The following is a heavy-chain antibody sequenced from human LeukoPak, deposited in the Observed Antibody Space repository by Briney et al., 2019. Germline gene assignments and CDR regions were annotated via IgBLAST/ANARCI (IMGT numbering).Heavy chain of an antibody. V-gene: IGHV1-18*01. Sequence: ASVKVSCKASGYTLSNFGISWVRQAPGQGLEWMGWLSASNGNTNYAQKVRGRGTMTTDTSTNTAYLELTSLRSDDTAVYYCARDLRELMGGDYYFDYGGQGTLVTVSS. J-gene: IGHJ4*02. CDR3: ARDLRELMGGDYYFDY. D-gene: IGHD2-8*01. CDR2: LSASNGNT. CDR1: GYTLSNFG.